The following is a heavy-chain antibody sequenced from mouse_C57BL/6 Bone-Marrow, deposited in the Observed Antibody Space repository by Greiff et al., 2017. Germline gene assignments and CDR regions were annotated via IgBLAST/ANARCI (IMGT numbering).Heavy chain of an antibody. D-gene: IGHD1-1*01. Sequence: QVQLQQPGAELVRPGSSVKLSCKASGYTFTSYWMDWVKQRPGQGLEWIGNIYPSDSETHYNQKFKDKATLTVDKSSSTAYMQLSSLTSEDSAVYYCARPNYYGSSPFGVWGTGTTVPVSS. CDR1: GYTFTSYW. CDR2: IYPSDSET. CDR3: ARPNYYGSSPFGV. J-gene: IGHJ1*03. V-gene: IGHV1-61*01.